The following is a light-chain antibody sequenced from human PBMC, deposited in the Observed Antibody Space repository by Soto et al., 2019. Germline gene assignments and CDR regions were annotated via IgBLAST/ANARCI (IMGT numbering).Light chain of an antibody. CDR2: DVS. V-gene: IGLV2-14*03. J-gene: IGLJ2*01. CDR1: SSDIGGYNY. CDR3: SSYTSSSSVI. Sequence: QSVLTQPASVSGSPGQSITISCTGTSSDIGGYNYVSWYQLHPGKPPTLMIYDVSIRPSGGSNRFSGSQSGNTASLTISGLQAEDETDYYCSSYTSSSSVIFGGGTKLTVL.